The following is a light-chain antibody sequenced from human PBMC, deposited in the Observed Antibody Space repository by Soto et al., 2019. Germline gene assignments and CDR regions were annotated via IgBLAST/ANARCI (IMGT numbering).Light chain of an antibody. J-gene: IGLJ1*01. Sequence: QSVLTQPPSASGTPGQRVTISCSGARSNIGSNSVNWYQQLPGTAPKLLIYSNNHRPSGVPDRFSGSKSGTSASLAISGLQSEDEADYYCAAWDDSLNGRYVFGTGTKLTVL. CDR3: AAWDDSLNGRYV. V-gene: IGLV1-44*01. CDR2: SNN. CDR1: RSNIGSNS.